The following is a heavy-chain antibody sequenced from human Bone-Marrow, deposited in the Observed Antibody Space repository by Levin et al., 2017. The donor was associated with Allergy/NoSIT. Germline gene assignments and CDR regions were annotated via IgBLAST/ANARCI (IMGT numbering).Heavy chain of an antibody. Sequence: GESLKISCAASGFTFSSYWMSWVRQAPGKGLEWVANIKQDGSEKYYVDSVKGRFTISRDNAKNSLYLQMNSLRAEDTAVYYCARDGASYGGNSFYDYWGQGTLVTVSS. CDR1: GFTFSSYW. CDR3: ARDGASYGGNSFYDY. D-gene: IGHD4-23*01. J-gene: IGHJ4*02. CDR2: IKQDGSEK. V-gene: IGHV3-7*01.